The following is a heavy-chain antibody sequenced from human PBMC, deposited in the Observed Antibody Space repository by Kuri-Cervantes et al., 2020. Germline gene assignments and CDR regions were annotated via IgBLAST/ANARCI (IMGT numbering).Heavy chain of an antibody. CDR2: IYYSGST. Sequence: SETLSLTCTVSGGSISSYYWSWIRQPPGKGLEWIGYIYYSGSTNSNPSLKSRVTISIDTSRHQFFLKLTSVTAADTAMYYCARTFGVWYDSSGYYYFDYWGQGTLVTVSS. J-gene: IGHJ4*02. D-gene: IGHD3-22*01. V-gene: IGHV4-59*01. CDR1: GGSISSYY. CDR3: ARTFGVWYDSSGYYYFDY.